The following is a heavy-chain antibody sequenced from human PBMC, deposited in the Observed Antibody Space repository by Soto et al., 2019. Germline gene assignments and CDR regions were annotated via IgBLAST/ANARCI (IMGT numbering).Heavy chain of an antibody. CDR1: GYTFTSYG. D-gene: IGHD3-3*01. CDR3: ARGSDYDFWSGYVYFDY. V-gene: IGHV1-18*04. J-gene: IGHJ4*02. CDR2: ISAYNGNT. Sequence: ASVKVSCKASGYTFTSYGISGVRQAPGQGLEWMGWISAYNGNTNYAQKLQGRVTMTTDTSTSTAYMELRSLRSDDTAVYYCARGSDYDFWSGYVYFDYWGQGTLVTVSS.